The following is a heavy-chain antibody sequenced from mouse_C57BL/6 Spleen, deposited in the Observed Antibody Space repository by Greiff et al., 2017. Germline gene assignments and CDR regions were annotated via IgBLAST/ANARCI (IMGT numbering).Heavy chain of an antibody. Sequence: EVKLVESGGGLVKPGGSLKLSCAASGFTFSDYGMHWVRQAPEKGLEWVAYISSGSSTIYYADTVKGRFTISRYNAKNTLFLQMTSLRSEDTAIYYFARPRYDYDGSWFAYWGQGTLVTVSA. V-gene: IGHV5-17*01. CDR3: ARPRYDYDGSWFAY. CDR1: GFTFSDYG. D-gene: IGHD2-4*01. CDR2: ISSGSSTI. J-gene: IGHJ3*01.